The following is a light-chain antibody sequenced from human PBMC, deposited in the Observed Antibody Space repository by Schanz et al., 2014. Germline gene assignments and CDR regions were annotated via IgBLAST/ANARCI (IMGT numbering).Light chain of an antibody. V-gene: IGLV4-69*01. Sequence: QPVLTQSPSASASLGASVKLACTLSSGHSSYDIVWHQQQPEKGPRYLMKLNSDGSHNKGDGIPDRFSGSSSGAERYLTISSLQSEDEADYYCQTWGTGIRVFGGGTKLTVL. CDR1: SGHSSYD. CDR3: QTWGTGIRV. CDR2: LNSDGSH. J-gene: IGLJ3*02.